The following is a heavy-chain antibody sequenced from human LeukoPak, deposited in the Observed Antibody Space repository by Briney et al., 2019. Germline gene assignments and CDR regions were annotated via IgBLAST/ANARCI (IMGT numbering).Heavy chain of an antibody. D-gene: IGHD6-19*01. CDR2: IYYSGST. V-gene: IGHV4-59*01. Sequence: SETLSLTCTVSGGSISSYYWSWIRQPPGKGLEWIGYIYYSGSTNSNPSLKSRVTISVDTSKNQFSLKLSSVTAADTAVYYCARVSSGWYGYYFDYWGQGTLVTVSS. J-gene: IGHJ4*02. CDR3: ARVSSGWYGYYFDY. CDR1: GGSISSYY.